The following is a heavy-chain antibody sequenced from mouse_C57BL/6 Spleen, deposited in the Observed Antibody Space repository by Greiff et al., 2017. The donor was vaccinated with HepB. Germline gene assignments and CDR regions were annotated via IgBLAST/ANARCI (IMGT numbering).Heavy chain of an antibody. CDR3: ARLDDYDPYYFDY. CDR2: IYPRSGNT. V-gene: IGHV1-81*01. Sequence: QVHVKQSGAELARPGASVKLSCKASGYTFTSYGISWVKQRTGQGLEWIGEIYPRSGNTYYNEKFKGKATLTADKSSSTAYMELRSLTSEDSAVYFCARLDDYDPYYFDYWGQGTTLTVSS. CDR1: GYTFTSYG. D-gene: IGHD2-4*01. J-gene: IGHJ2*01.